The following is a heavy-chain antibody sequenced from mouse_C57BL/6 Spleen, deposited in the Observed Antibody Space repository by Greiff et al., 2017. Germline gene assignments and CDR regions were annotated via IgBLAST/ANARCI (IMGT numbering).Heavy chain of an antibody. CDR2: INPNNGGT. J-gene: IGHJ2*01. Sequence: VQLQQSGPELVKPGASVKMSCKASGYTFTDYNMHWVKQSHGKSLEWIGYINPNNGGTSYNQKFKGKATLTVNKSSSTAYMELRGLTSEDSAVYYCAIMTTVVAGCDYWGQGTTLTVSS. V-gene: IGHV1-22*01. D-gene: IGHD1-1*01. CDR3: AIMTTVVAGCDY. CDR1: GYTFTDYN.